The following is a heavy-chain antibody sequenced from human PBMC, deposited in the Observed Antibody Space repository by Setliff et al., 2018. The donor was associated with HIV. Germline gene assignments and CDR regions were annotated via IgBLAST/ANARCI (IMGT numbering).Heavy chain of an antibody. Sequence: PSETLSLTCTVSGGSFTSRSYYWGWIRQPPGKGLEWIGSIFYSGITYYNPSLKSRVTISVDTSKNQFSLNLTSVTAADTAVYYCTIPASSLAPNWGRGTQVTVSS. CDR1: GGSFTSRSYY. CDR2: IFYSGIT. CDR3: TIPASSLAPN. J-gene: IGHJ4*02. V-gene: IGHV4-39*01.